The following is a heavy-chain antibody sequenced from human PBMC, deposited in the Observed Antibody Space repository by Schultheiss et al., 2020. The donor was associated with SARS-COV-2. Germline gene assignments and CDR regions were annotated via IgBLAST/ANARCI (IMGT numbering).Heavy chain of an antibody. CDR2: IYYSVNS. Sequence: GSLRLSCTVSSGSLIPYYWTWIRQPPGKGLEWIGYIYYSVNSWYNPSLKSRVTISGDASKNQFSLTLNSVTAADTAVYYCARRRQDTNAYSYFDSWGQGTLVTVSS. D-gene: IGHD4-11*01. CDR1: SGSLIPYY. CDR3: ARRRQDTNAYSYFDS. V-gene: IGHV4-59*08. J-gene: IGHJ4*02.